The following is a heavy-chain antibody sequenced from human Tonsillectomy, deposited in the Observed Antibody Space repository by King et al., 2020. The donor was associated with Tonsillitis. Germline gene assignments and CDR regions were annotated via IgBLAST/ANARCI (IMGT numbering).Heavy chain of an antibody. CDR2: ISYDGSNK. CDR1: GFTFSSYG. D-gene: IGHD3-22*01. V-gene: IGHV3-30*03. Sequence: VQLVESGGGVVQPGRSLRLSCAASGFTFSSYGMHWVRQAPGKGLEWVAVISYDGSNKYYADSVKGRFTISRDNSKNTLYLRMNSLRAEDTAVYYCATCPTNFYDSSGFWFANWYFYLWGRGTLVTVSS. J-gene: IGHJ2*01. CDR3: ATCPTNFYDSSGFWFANWYFYL.